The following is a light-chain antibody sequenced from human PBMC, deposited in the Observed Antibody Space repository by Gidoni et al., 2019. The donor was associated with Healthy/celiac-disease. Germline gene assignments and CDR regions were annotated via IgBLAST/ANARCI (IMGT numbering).Light chain of an antibody. Sequence: DIVMTQSPDSLAVSLGERATINCKSSQSVLYSSNNKNYLAWYQQKPGQPPKLLIHWASTRESGVPDRFSGSGSGTDFTLTISSLQAEDVAVYYCQQYCSTPRDTFGGGTKVEIK. J-gene: IGKJ4*01. V-gene: IGKV4-1*01. CDR3: QQYCSTPRDT. CDR1: QSVLYSSNNKNY. CDR2: WAS.